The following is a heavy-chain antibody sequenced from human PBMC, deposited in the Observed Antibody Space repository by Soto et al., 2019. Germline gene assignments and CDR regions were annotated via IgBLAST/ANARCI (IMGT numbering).Heavy chain of an antibody. CDR2: ISAYNGKT. Sequence: QVQLVQSEAEVKKPGASVKVSCKASGYTFTSYGVSWVRQAPGQGLEWMGWISAYNGKTNYAQKFQGRVAMTTDTSTSTAHRELRMLRSDDTAVYFCARVDITMIVVIAHYYGMDVWGQGTTVTVSS. J-gene: IGHJ6*02. CDR1: GYTFTSYG. CDR3: ARVDITMIVVIAHYYGMDV. V-gene: IGHV1-18*01. D-gene: IGHD3-22*01.